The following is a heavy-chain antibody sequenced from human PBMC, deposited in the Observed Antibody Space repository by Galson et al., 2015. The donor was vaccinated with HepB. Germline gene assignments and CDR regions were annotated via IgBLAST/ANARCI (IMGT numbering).Heavy chain of an antibody. J-gene: IGHJ4*02. V-gene: IGHV1-3*04. Sequence: SVKVSCKASGYIFTTYTIHWVRQAPGHGLEWMGWIYTGNGNTKYSQKFQGRVTISRDTSASTAYMELTSLRSEDTAVYYCARKRWEYFDYWGQGTLVTVYS. D-gene: IGHD1-26*01. CDR1: GYIFTTYT. CDR2: IYTGNGNT. CDR3: ARKRWEYFDY.